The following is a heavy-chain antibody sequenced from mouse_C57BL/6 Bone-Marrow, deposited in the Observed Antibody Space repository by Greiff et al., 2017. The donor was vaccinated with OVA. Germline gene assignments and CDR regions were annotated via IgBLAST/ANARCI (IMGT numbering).Heavy chain of an antibody. D-gene: IGHD2-3*01. CDR1: GYTFTSYW. J-gene: IGHJ3*01. V-gene: IGHV1-55*01. CDR3: ARGGGYYGWFAY. Sequence: QVQLQQPGAELVKPGASVKMSCKASGYTFTSYWITWVKQRPGQGLEWIGDIYPGSGSTNYNEKFKSKATLTVDTSSSTAYMQLSSLTSEDSAVYYSARGGGYYGWFAYWGQGTLVTVSA. CDR2: IYPGSGST.